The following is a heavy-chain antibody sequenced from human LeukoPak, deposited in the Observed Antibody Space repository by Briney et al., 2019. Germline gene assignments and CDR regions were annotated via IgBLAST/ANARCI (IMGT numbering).Heavy chain of an antibody. V-gene: IGHV1-2*02. CDR2: INPNSGDT. D-gene: IGHD3-3*01. CDR3: ARGPSIGDFDY. Sequence: ASVKVSCKASGYSFTGYYLHWMRQALGQRFEWMGWINPNSGDTSYAQKFQGRVTMTRDTSISTVYMDLSSLRSDDTAVYYCARGPSIGDFDYWGQGTPVTVSS. J-gene: IGHJ4*02. CDR1: GYSFTGYY.